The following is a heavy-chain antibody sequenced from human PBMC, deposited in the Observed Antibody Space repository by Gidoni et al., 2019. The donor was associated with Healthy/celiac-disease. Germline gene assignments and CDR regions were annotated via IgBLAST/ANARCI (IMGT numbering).Heavy chain of an antibody. CDR2: ISAYNGNT. Sequence: QVQLVQSGAEVKKPGAAGKVYCKGYVYTATSNGIRWVRQAPGQGLEWRGVISAYNGNTNYAQKLQGRVTMTTDTSTSTAYMELRSLRSDATAVYYCARDSTQWPATSDYYYYGMDVWGQGTTVTVSS. J-gene: IGHJ6*02. CDR3: ARDSTQWPATSDYYYYGMDV. V-gene: IGHV1-18*01. CDR1: VYTATSNG. D-gene: IGHD6-19*01.